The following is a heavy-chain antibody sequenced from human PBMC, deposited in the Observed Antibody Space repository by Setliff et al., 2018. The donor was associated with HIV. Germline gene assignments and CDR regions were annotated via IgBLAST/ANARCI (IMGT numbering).Heavy chain of an antibody. CDR3: ARFRVERRLSNWFDP. J-gene: IGHJ5*02. CDR1: GGSISSHY. Sequence: PSETLSLTCTVSGGSISSHYWSWIRQPPGKGLEWIGYIYYGGSTNYNPSLRSRLTISVDTSKNQFSLKLSSVTAADTAVYYCARFRVERRLSNWFDPWGQGTLVTVS. CDR2: IYYGGST. D-gene: IGHD1-1*01. V-gene: IGHV4-59*11.